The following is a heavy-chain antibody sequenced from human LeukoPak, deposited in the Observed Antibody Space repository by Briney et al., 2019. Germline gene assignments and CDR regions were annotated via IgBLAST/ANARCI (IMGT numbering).Heavy chain of an antibody. D-gene: IGHD3-10*01. Sequence: SETLSLTCAVYGGSFSGYYWSWIRQPPGKGLEWIGEINHSGSTNYNPSLKSRVTISVDTSKNQFSLKLSSVTAADTAVYYCARRGATMVRGVLDYYYYYYMDVWGKGTTVTISS. J-gene: IGHJ6*03. V-gene: IGHV4-34*01. CDR1: GGSFSGYY. CDR3: ARRGATMVRGVLDYYYYYYMDV. CDR2: INHSGST.